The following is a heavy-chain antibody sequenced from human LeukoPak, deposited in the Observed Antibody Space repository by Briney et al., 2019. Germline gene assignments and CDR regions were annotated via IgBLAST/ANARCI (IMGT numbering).Heavy chain of an antibody. V-gene: IGHV1-69*05. CDR1: GGTFSSYA. CDR3: ARDSYYDSSGYSTTSVY. CDR2: IIPIFGTA. D-gene: IGHD3-22*01. Sequence: SVKVSCKASGGTFSSYAISWVRQAPGQGLEWMGRIIPIFGTANYAQKFQGRVTITTDESTSTAYMELSSQRSEDTAVYYCARDSYYDSSGYSTTSVYWGQGTLVTVSS. J-gene: IGHJ4*02.